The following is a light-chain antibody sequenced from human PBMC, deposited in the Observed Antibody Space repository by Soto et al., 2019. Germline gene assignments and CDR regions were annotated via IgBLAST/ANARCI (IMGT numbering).Light chain of an antibody. J-gene: IGKJ5*01. V-gene: IGKV1-27*01. CDR2: SAS. CDR1: QDISVY. Sequence: DIQMTQSPSSLSASVGDRVTITCRASQDISVYLAWYQQKPGKVPKLLIYSASTLQSGVPSRFSGSGSGTDFTLTISSLQPEDVETYYCQKFNTAPRTFGQGTRLEIK. CDR3: QKFNTAPRT.